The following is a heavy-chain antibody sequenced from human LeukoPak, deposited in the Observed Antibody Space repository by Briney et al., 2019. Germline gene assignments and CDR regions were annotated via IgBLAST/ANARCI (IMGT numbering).Heavy chain of an antibody. J-gene: IGHJ5*02. Sequence: SETLSLTCSVSGLAISGSSYYWAWIRQPPGKGLEYIGNIYYTGSTYYNPSLKSRVTISLDTSKNQFSLRLTSVTAADTAVYYCARDYYDFWSGYYTGIWFDPWGQGTLVTVSS. CDR1: GLAISGSSYY. D-gene: IGHD3-3*01. V-gene: IGHV4-39*07. CDR3: ARDYYDFWSGYYTGIWFDP. CDR2: IYYTGST.